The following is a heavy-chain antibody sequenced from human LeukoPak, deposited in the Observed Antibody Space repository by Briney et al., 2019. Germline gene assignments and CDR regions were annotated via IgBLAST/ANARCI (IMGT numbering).Heavy chain of an antibody. Sequence: GGSLRLSCAASGFTFSSYAMHWVRQPPGKGLEWVAVISYDGSNKYYADSVKGRFTISRDNSKNKLYLQMNSLRAEDTAVYYCARGSKSYGDYIRSRIHYFDYWGQGTLVTVSS. CDR1: GFTFSSYA. V-gene: IGHV3-30*04. J-gene: IGHJ4*02. CDR2: ISYDGSNK. D-gene: IGHD4-17*01. CDR3: ARGSKSYGDYIRSRIHYFDY.